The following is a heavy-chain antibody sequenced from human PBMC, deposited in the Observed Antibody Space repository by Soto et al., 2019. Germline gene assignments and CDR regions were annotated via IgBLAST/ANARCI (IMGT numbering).Heavy chain of an antibody. CDR2: ISGSGGST. CDR3: AKDAPDVLRFLEWLPPRDYYYMDV. D-gene: IGHD3-3*01. Sequence: GGSLRLSCAASGFTFSSYAMSWVRQAPGKGLEWVSAISGSGGSTYYADSVKGRFTISRDNSKNTLYLQMNSLRAEDTAVYYCAKDAPDVLRFLEWLPPRDYYYMDVWGKGTTVTVSS. J-gene: IGHJ6*03. CDR1: GFTFSSYA. V-gene: IGHV3-23*01.